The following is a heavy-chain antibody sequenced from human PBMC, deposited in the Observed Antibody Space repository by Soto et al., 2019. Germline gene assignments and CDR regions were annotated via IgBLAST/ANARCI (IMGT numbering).Heavy chain of an antibody. V-gene: IGHV4-34*01. CDR1: GGSFSGYY. Sequence: SETLSLTCAVYGGSFSGYYWSWIRQPPGKGLEWIGEINHSGSTNYNPSLKSRVTISIDTSKSQFSLSLHSVTAADTAVYFCARAHAPTLPFDYWGLGTLVTVS. CDR3: ARAHAPTLPFDY. CDR2: INHSGST. J-gene: IGHJ4*01. D-gene: IGHD2-15*01.